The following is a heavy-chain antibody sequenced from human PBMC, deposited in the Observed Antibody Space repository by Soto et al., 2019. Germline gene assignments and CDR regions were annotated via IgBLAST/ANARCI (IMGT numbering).Heavy chain of an antibody. CDR2: INGDGSFT. CDR1: GFTFSNYW. CDR3: ARVGGGSGNFDY. Sequence: EVQLVESGGGLVQPGGSLRLSCGASGFTFSNYWMHWVRQAPGEGLVWVSRINGDGSFTRFADSVKSRFTISRDNAKNTLYLQMNSLRADDTAVYYCARVGGGSGNFDYWGQGTLVTVSS. D-gene: IGHD3-10*01. V-gene: IGHV3-74*01. J-gene: IGHJ4*02.